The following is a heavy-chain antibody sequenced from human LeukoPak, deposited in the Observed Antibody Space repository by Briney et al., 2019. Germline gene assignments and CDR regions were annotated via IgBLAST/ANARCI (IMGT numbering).Heavy chain of an antibody. J-gene: IGHJ5*02. Sequence: SVKVSCKASGGTFSSYAISWVRQAPGQGLEWMGRIIPIFGTANYAQKFQGRVTITTDESTSTAYMELSSLRSEDTAVYYCARENDILTGYSNWFDPWGQGTLVTVSS. V-gene: IGHV1-69*05. CDR1: GGTFSSYA. CDR2: IIPIFGTA. CDR3: ARENDILTGYSNWFDP. D-gene: IGHD3-9*01.